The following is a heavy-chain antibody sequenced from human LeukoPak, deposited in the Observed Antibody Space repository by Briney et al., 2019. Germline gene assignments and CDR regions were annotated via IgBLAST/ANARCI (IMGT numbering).Heavy chain of an antibody. D-gene: IGHD4-17*01. V-gene: IGHV4-59*08. Sequence: SETLSLTCTVSGGSISSYYWSWIRQSPGKGLEWIGYIYYSGSTNYNPSLKSRVTISVDTSKNQFSLKLSSVTAADTAVYYCARQPNGDYGFDYWGQGTLVTVSS. CDR1: GGSISSYY. J-gene: IGHJ4*02. CDR2: IYYSGST. CDR3: ARQPNGDYGFDY.